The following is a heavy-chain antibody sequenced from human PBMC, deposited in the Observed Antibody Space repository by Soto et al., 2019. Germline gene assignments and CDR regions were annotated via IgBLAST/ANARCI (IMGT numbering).Heavy chain of an antibody. D-gene: IGHD6-19*01. J-gene: IGHJ4*02. V-gene: IGHV3-21*01. Sequence: EVPLVESGGGLVKPGGSLRLSCAASGITFSNYSMNWVRQAPGKGLEWVSSISSSSTYIYYADSVKGRFTISRDNXINSLYLQMNSLRAEDTAVYYCARDPIPVPNYYFDFWGQGTLVTVSS. CDR1: GITFSNYS. CDR2: ISSSSTYI. CDR3: ARDPIPVPNYYFDF.